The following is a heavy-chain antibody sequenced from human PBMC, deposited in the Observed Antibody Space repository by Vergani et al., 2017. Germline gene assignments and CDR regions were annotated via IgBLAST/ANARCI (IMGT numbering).Heavy chain of an antibody. D-gene: IGHD2-15*01. V-gene: IGHV1-2*02. Sequence: QVQLVQSGAEVKKPGSSVKVSCKASGGTFSSYAISWVRQAPGQGLEWMGWINPNSGGTNYAQKFQGRVTMTRDTSISTAYMELSRLRSDDTAVYYCAREVVVAPGSWFDPWGQGTLVTVSS. CDR3: AREVVVAPGSWFDP. J-gene: IGHJ5*02. CDR1: GGTFSSYA. CDR2: INPNSGGT.